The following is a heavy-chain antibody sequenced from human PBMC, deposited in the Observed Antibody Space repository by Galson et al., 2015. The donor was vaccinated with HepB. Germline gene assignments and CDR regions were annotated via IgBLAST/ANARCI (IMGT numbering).Heavy chain of an antibody. V-gene: IGHV1-69*06. CDR2: IIPIFGTA. CDR3: ARSGPVYYYDSSGSGNWFDP. Sequence: SVKVSCKASGGTFSSYAISWVRQAPGQGLEWMGGIIPIFGTANYAQKFQGRVTITADKSTSTAYMELSSLRSEDTAVYYCARSGPVYYYDSSGSGNWFDPWGQGTLVTVSS. J-gene: IGHJ5*02. CDR1: GGTFSSYA. D-gene: IGHD3-22*01.